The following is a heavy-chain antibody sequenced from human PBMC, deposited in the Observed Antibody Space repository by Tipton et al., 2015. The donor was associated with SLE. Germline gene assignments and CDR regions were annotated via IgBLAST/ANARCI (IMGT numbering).Heavy chain of an antibody. V-gene: IGHV4-38-2*02. J-gene: IGHJ4*02. CDR1: GYSISSGYY. CDR3: ARGDRAFDY. D-gene: IGHD5-18*01. Sequence: TLSLTCTVSGYSISSGYYWGWIRQPPGKGLEWIGSIYHSGSTYYNPSLKSQVTISVDTSKNQFSLKLSSVTAADTAVYYCARGDRAFDYWGQGTLVTVSS. CDR2: IYHSGST.